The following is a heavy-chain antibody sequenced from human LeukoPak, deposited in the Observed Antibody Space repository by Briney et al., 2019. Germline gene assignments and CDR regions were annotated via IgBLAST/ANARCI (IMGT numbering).Heavy chain of an antibody. Sequence: GGSLRLSCATSGFTFSDYYMRWIRQAPGKGLECVSHISTTGTSIYYAEYVKGRFTISRDNAKNSLYLQMDSLRAEDTAVYYCARDYYGSGVFDYWGQGTLVTVSS. D-gene: IGHD3-10*01. J-gene: IGHJ4*02. CDR3: ARDYYGSGVFDY. V-gene: IGHV3-11*01. CDR2: ISTTGTSI. CDR1: GFTFSDYY.